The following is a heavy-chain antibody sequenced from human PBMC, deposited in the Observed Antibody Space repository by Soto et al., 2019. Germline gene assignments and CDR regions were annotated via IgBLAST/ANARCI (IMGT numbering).Heavy chain of an antibody. CDR3: ARVWIAAAGTAISDYYYGMDV. J-gene: IGHJ6*02. CDR1: GYTFTSYA. CDR2: INAGNGNT. Sequence: ASVKVSCKASGYTFTSYAMNWVRQAPGQRLEWMGWINAGNGNTKYSQKFQGRVTITRDTSASTAYMELSSLRSEDTAVYYCARVWIAAAGTAISDYYYGMDVWGQ. V-gene: IGHV1-3*01. D-gene: IGHD6-13*01.